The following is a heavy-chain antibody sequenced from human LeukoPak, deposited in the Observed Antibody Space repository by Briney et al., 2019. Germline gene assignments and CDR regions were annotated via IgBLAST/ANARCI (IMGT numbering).Heavy chain of an antibody. CDR1: GGSFSGYY. Sequence: PSETLSLTCAVYGGSFSGYYWSWIRQPPGKGLEWIGEINHSGSTNYNPSLKSRVTISVDTSKNQFSLRLSSVTAADTAVYYCARGRVGGYYNYRAFDIWGQGTMVTVSS. CDR2: INHSGST. D-gene: IGHD1-26*01. CDR3: ARGRVGGYYNYRAFDI. V-gene: IGHV4-34*01. J-gene: IGHJ3*02.